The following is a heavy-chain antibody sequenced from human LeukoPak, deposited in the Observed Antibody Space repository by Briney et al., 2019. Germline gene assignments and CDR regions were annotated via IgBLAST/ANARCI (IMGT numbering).Heavy chain of an antibody. V-gene: IGHV4-34*01. CDR2: INHSGST. CDR3: ARSTGSSSLDY. Sequence: PSETLPLTCAVYGGSFSGYYWSWIRQPPGKGLEWIGEINHSGSTNYNPSLKSRVTISVDTSKNQFSLKLSSVTAADTAVYYCARSTGSSSLDYWGQGTLVTVSS. D-gene: IGHD6-13*01. CDR1: GGSFSGYY. J-gene: IGHJ4*02.